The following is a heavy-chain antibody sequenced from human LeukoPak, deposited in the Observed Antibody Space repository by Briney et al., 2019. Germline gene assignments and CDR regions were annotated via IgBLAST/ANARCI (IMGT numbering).Heavy chain of an antibody. D-gene: IGHD2-2*02. V-gene: IGHV3-23*01. CDR3: AKDLDIVVVPAAIEFGY. CDR1: GFTFGDYA. Sequence: GGSLRLSCTASGFTFGDYAMSWFRQAAGKGLEWVSAISGSGGSSYYADSVKGRFTISREHSKNTLYLQMNSLRAEDTAVYYCAKDLDIVVVPAAIEFGYWGQGTLVTVSS. CDR2: ISGSGGSS. J-gene: IGHJ4*02.